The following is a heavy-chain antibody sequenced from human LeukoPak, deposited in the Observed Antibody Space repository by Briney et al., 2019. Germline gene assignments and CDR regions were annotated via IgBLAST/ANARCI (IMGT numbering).Heavy chain of an antibody. CDR2: INTNTGNP. V-gene: IGHV7-4-1*02. J-gene: IGHJ4*02. CDR3: ARVFDGNPGPTFDY. Sequence: GASVKVSCKVSGYTLTELSMHWVRQAPGQGLEWMGWINTNTGNPTYAQGFTGRFVFSLDTSVSTAYLQISSLKAEDTAVYYCARVFDGNPGPTFDYWGQGTLVTVSS. D-gene: IGHD3-9*01. CDR1: GYTLTELS.